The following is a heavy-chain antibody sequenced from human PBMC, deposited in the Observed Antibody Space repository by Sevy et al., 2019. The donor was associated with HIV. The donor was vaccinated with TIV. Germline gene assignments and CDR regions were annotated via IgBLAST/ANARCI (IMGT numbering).Heavy chain of an antibody. V-gene: IGHV1-69*13. Sequence: ASVKVSCKASGGTFSSYAISWVRQAPGQGLEWMGGIIPIFGTANYAQKFQGRVTITADESTSTAYMELRSLRSEDTAVYYCARVSYSSGWINYFDYWGQGTLVTVSS. D-gene: IGHD6-19*01. J-gene: IGHJ4*02. CDR3: ARVSYSSGWINYFDY. CDR2: IIPIFGTA. CDR1: GGTFSSYA.